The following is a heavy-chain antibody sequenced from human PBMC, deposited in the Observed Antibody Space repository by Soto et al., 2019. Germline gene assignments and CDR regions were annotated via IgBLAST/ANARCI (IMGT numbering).Heavy chain of an antibody. CDR1: GGSFSGYY. D-gene: IGHD2-15*01. J-gene: IGHJ4*02. CDR2: INHSGST. Sequence: QVQLQQWGAGLLKPSETLSLTCAVYGGSFSGYYWSWIRQPPGKGLEWIGEINHSGSTNYNPSLKSRVTISVDTSKNQFSPKLSSVTAADTAVYYCARRYCSGGSCYYFDYWGQGTLVTVSS. CDR3: ARRYCSGGSCYYFDY. V-gene: IGHV4-34*01.